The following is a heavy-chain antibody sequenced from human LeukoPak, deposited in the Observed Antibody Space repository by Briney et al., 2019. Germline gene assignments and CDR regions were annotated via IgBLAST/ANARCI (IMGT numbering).Heavy chain of an antibody. V-gene: IGHV3-21*01. CDR1: GFTFKNYA. CDR2: ISSSGDSS. CDR3: ARGYSSSWYYFDY. J-gene: IGHJ4*02. D-gene: IGHD6-13*01. Sequence: GALRLSCAASGFTFKNYAMSWVRQAPGKGLEWVSAISSSGDSSYYADSVKGRFTISRDNAKNSLYLQMNSLRAEDTAVYYCARGYSSSWYYFDYWGQGTLVTVSS.